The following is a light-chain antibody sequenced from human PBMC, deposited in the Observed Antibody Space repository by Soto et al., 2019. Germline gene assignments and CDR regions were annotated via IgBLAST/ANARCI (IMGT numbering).Light chain of an antibody. CDR2: KIS. CDR3: VEATLLPHA. V-gene: IGKV2-24*01. Sequence: VLTQTPLSSPVALGQPASISCKSSQSLAHSDGSTYLSWLHQRPGQPPRLLIYKISNRFSGVPDRFSGSGAGTDFTLKISKVEAEDGGVYYCVEATLLPHAFGQGTTLEIK. J-gene: IGKJ1*01. CDR1: QSLAHSDGSTY.